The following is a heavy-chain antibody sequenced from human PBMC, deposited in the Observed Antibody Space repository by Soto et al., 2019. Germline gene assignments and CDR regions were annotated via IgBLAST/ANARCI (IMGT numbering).Heavy chain of an antibody. CDR1: GFTFTRYS. V-gene: IGHV3-21*06. Sequence: GGSLRLSCAASGFTFTRYSMNWVRQAPGKGLEWVSSISSTTNYIYYGDSMKGRFTISRDNAKNSLYLEMNSLRAEDTAVYYCARESEDLTSTFDYWGQGTLVTVSS. CDR3: ARESEDLTSTFDY. J-gene: IGHJ4*02. CDR2: ISSTTNYI.